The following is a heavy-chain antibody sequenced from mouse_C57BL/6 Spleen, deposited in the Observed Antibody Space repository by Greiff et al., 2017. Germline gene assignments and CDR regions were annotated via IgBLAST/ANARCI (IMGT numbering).Heavy chain of an antibody. CDR3: AGGNPPYAMDY. Sequence: QVQLKQSGAELARPGASVKLSCKASGYTFTSYGISWVKQRTGQGLEWIGEIYPRSGNIYSNEKFKGKATLTADKSSSTAYMELRSLTSEDSAVYFCAGGNPPYAMDYWGQGTSVTVSS. CDR2: IYPRSGNI. J-gene: IGHJ4*01. CDR1: GYTFTSYG. V-gene: IGHV1-81*01.